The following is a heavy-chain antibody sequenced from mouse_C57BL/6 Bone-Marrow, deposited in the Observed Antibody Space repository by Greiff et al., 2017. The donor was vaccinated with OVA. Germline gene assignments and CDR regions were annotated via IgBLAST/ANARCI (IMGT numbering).Heavy chain of an antibody. J-gene: IGHJ4*01. CDR3: ARLIYYGFYYAMDY. Sequence: EVHLVESGGDLVKPGGSLKLSCAASGFTFSSYGMSWVRQTPDKRLEWVATISRGGSYTYYPDSVKGRFTISRDNAKNTLYLQMSSLKSEDTAMYYCARLIYYGFYYAMDYWGQGTSVTVSS. CDR2: ISRGGSYT. V-gene: IGHV5-6*01. D-gene: IGHD2-2*01. CDR1: GFTFSSYG.